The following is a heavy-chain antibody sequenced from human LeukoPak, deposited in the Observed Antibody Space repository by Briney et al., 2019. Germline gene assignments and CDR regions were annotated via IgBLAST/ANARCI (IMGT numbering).Heavy chain of an antibody. Sequence: GRSLRLSCAASGFTFSSFGLHWVRQAPGKGLEWVSYISSSSSTIYYADSVKGRFTISRDNAKNSLYLQMNSLRDEDTAVYYCARVGYAFDIWGQGTMVTVSS. CDR1: GFTFSSFG. CDR3: ARVGYAFDI. J-gene: IGHJ3*02. CDR2: ISSSSSTI. V-gene: IGHV3-48*02.